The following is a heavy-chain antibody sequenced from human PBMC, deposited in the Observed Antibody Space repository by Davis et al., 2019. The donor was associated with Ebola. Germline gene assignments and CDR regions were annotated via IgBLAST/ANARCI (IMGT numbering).Heavy chain of an antibody. CDR1: GFTFSSYG. CDR2: HGTSGDT. D-gene: IGHD2-15*01. CDR3: AKDTPNIWFDV. V-gene: IGHV3-23*01. J-gene: IGHJ3*01. Sequence: GGSLRLSCAASGFTFSSYGIHWVRRAPGKGLEWVSTHGTSGDTYYADSVKGRFTISRDNSKNTLHLQMNSLRVEDTAIYYCAKDTPNIWFDVWGQGTMVAVSS.